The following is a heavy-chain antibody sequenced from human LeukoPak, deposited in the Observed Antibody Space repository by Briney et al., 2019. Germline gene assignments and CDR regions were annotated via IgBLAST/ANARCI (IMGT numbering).Heavy chain of an antibody. Sequence: PGGSLRLSCSASGFTFRTYAMAWVRQAPGKGLEWVSSVNDFGGDAYYADSVRGRFTISRDNSKNTLFLQMNSLRAEDTAVYYCARYGVSSSTSYIDFWGQGTLVTVSS. CDR3: ARYGVSSSTSYIDF. J-gene: IGHJ4*02. V-gene: IGHV3-23*01. D-gene: IGHD2-2*01. CDR2: VNDFGGDA. CDR1: GFTFRTYA.